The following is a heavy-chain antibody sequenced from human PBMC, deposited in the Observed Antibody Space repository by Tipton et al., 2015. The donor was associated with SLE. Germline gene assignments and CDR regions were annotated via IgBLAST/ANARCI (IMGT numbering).Heavy chain of an antibody. J-gene: IGHJ4*02. CDR1: GDSKSHY. Sequence: TLSLTCTVSGDSKSHYWGWIRQPPGKGLEWVGSIVYSGSTYYNPSLKSRVTITADTSKNQFSLKLSSVTAADTAVYYCARHIFGSYPYFDYWGQGTLVTVSS. V-gene: IGHV4-39*01. CDR2: IVYSGST. D-gene: IGHD3-16*02. CDR3: ARHIFGSYPYFDY.